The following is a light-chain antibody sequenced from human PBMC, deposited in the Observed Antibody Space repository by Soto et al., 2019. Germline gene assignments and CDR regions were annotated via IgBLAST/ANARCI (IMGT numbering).Light chain of an antibody. CDR1: QSSSSY. J-gene: IGKJ1*01. Sequence: EKVLAHAAGPISINQGQRAPLSWRASQSSSSYVAWYQQKPGEAPRLLIYEASYRAAGIPARFGGSGSGADFTLTISILQAEDVATYCCQQYFSVRTFGEVT. CDR3: QQYFSVRT. V-gene: IGKV3-11*01. CDR2: EAS.